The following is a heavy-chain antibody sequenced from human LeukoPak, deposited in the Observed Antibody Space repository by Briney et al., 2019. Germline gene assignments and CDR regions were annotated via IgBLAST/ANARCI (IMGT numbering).Heavy chain of an antibody. V-gene: IGHV4-38-2*02. J-gene: IGHJ4*02. CDR1: GYSISSGYY. CDR2: IYHSGST. CDR3: ARRSYYYDSSGYYDGYFDY. D-gene: IGHD3-22*01. Sequence: SETLSLTCTVSGYSISSGYYWGWIRQPPGKGLEGIGSIYHSGSTYYNPSLKSRVTISVDTSKNQFSLKLSSVTAADTAVYYCARRSYYYDSSGYYDGYFDYWGQGTLVTVSS.